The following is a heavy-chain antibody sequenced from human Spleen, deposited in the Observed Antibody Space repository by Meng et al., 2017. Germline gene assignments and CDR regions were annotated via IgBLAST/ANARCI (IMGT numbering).Heavy chain of an antibody. J-gene: IGHJ3*02. Sequence: GESLKISCAASGFTFSDYYMSWIRQAPGKGLEWVANIKQDGSEKYYVDSVKGRFTISRDNAKNSLYLQMNSLRAEDTAVYYCARDLGYDILTGPNIDAFDIWGQGTMVTVSS. V-gene: IGHV3-7*01. CDR3: ARDLGYDILTGPNIDAFDI. CDR2: IKQDGSEK. D-gene: IGHD3-9*01. CDR1: GFTFSDYY.